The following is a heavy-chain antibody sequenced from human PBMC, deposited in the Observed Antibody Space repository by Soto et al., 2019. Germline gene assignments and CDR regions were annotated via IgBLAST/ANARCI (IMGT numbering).Heavy chain of an antibody. CDR3: ARLGAFYQAMDS. D-gene: IGHD2-2*01. V-gene: IGHV4-59*08. Sequence: SETLSLTCTVSDGSLSPNYWSWIRQPPGKGLEWIGYIYYAGTTTYNPSLQSRVSISLDTSKNEVSLKLTSVTAADTAVYFCARLGAFYQAMDSWGQGTLVTVSS. CDR2: IYYAGTT. J-gene: IGHJ1*01. CDR1: DGSLSPNY.